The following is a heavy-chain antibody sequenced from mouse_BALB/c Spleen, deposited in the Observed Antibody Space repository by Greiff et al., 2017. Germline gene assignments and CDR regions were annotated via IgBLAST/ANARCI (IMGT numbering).Heavy chain of an antibody. V-gene: IGHV2-3*01. CDR2: IWRDGST. D-gene: IGHD1-1*01. J-gene: IGHJ3*01. CDR1: GFSFTSYG. Sequence: VQLQESGPGLVAPSQCLSITCTASGFSFTSYGVSWVRQPPGKGLEWLGVIWRDGSTNYHSALISRLSISKDNSKSQVFFNLNSLQTDDTATYYCDRVGSKAWFAYWGQGTLVTVSA. CDR3: DRVGSKAWFAY.